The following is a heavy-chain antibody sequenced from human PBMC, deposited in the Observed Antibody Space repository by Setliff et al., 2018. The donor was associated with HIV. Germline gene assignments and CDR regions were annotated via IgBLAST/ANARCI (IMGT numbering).Heavy chain of an antibody. CDR1: GGTFSSYA. CDR2: INAGNGNT. J-gene: IGHJ6*02. CDR3: ARGQKMYLMITMLGGYYYYHMDV. Sequence: GASVKVSCKASGGTFSSYAMHWVRQAPGQRLEWMAWINAGNGNTKYSQRFQGRVTITADKSTSTAYMELSSLRSEDTAVYYCARGQKMYLMITMLGGYYYYHMDVWGQGTTVTVSS. D-gene: IGHD3-10*02. V-gene: IGHV1-3*01.